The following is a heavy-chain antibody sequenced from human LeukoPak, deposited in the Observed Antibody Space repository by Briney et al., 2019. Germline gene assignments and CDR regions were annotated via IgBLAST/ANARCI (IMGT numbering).Heavy chain of an antibody. V-gene: IGHV1-18*01. CDR3: ARVGDSSGSYYYYYMDV. J-gene: IGHJ6*03. CDR1: GYTFTSYG. D-gene: IGHD3-22*01. CDR2: ISAYNGNT. Sequence: GASVKVSCKASGYTFTSYGISWVRQAPGQGLEWMGWISAYNGNTNYAQKLQGRVTMTTDTSTSTAYMELRSLRSDDTAVYYCARVGDSSGSYYYYYMDVWGKGTTVTISS.